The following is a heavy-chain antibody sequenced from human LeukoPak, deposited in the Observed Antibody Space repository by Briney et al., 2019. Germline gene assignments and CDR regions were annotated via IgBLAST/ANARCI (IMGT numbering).Heavy chain of an antibody. V-gene: IGHV4-59*01. D-gene: IGHD5-18*01. Sequence: SETLSLTCTVSGGSISSYYWSWIRQPPGRGLEWIGYIYYTGSTNYNPSLKSRVTISVDTSKNQFSLKLSSVTAAYTAVYYFAGQYSYGYGVYWGQGTLVTVPS. J-gene: IGHJ4*02. CDR1: GGSISSYY. CDR2: IYYTGST. CDR3: AGQYSYGYGVY.